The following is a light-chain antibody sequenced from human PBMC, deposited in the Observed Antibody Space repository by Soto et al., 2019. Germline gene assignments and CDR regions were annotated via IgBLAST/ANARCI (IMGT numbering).Light chain of an antibody. CDR3: QQRSNWPPSLT. J-gene: IGKJ4*01. CDR2: DAS. Sequence: EIVMTQSPATLSVSPGEGANLSCRASQSVSSYLAWYQQKPGQAPRLLIYDASNRATGIPARFSGSGSGTDFTLTISSLEPEDFAVYYCQQRSNWPPSLTFGGGTKVDIK. CDR1: QSVSSY. V-gene: IGKV3-11*01.